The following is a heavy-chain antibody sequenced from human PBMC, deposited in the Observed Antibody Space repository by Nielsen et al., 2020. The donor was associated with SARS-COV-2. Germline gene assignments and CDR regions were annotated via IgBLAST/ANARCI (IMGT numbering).Heavy chain of an antibody. J-gene: IGHJ6*02. CDR1: GFTFSSYW. V-gene: IGHV3-7*05. CDR3: ARVYSSSWLRYYYGMDV. D-gene: IGHD6-13*01. Sequence: GGSLRLSCAASGFTFSSYWMSWVRQAPGKGLEWVANIKQDGSEKYYVDSVKGRFTISRDNAKNSLYLQMNSLRAEDTAVYYCARVYSSSWLRYYYGMDVWGQGTTVTVSS. CDR2: IKQDGSEK.